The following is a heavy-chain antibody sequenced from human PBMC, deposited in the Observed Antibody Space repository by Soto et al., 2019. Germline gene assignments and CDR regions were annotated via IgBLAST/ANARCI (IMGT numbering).Heavy chain of an antibody. CDR2: IYYSGST. CDR1: GGSISSSSYY. V-gene: IGHV4-39*01. J-gene: IGHJ5*02. CDR3: ARHLLGRAPRPFTMVRGVLGYLDWFDP. Sequence: QLQLQESGPGLVKPSETLSLTCTVSGGSISSSSYYWGWIRQPPGKGLEWIGSIYYSGSTYYNPSLKSRVTISVDTSKNQFSLKLSSVTAADTAVYYCARHLLGRAPRPFTMVRGVLGYLDWFDPWGQGTLVTVSS. D-gene: IGHD3-10*01.